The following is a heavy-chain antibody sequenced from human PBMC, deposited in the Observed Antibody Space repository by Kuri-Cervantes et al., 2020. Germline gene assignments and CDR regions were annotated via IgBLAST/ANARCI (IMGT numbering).Heavy chain of an antibody. CDR3: TTGASSSWYELDY. D-gene: IGHD6-13*01. Sequence: GESLKISCATSGFTFINAWMNWVRQAPGKGLEWVGRIKSKTDGGTTDYAAPVKGRFIVSRDDSKNTLYLQMNSLKTEDTAVYYCTTGASSSWYELDYWGQGTLVTVSS. J-gene: IGHJ4*02. CDR2: IKSKTDGGTT. CDR1: GFTFINAW. V-gene: IGHV3-15*01.